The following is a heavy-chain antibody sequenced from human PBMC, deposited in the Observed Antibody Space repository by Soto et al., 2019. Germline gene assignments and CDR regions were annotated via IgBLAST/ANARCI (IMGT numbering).Heavy chain of an antibody. J-gene: IGHJ4*02. CDR3: AREIGYSSTWPAY. CDR2: IGFDGKNE. D-gene: IGHD6-13*01. Sequence: GGSLRLSCAASGFTFGASALQWVRQAPGKGLEWVAVIGFDGKNENYGDSVKGRFTVSRDNSRNTLYLQMNSLRVEDTAVYFCAREIGYSSTWPAYWGQGTLVTVSS. CDR1: GFTFGASA. V-gene: IGHV3-33*08.